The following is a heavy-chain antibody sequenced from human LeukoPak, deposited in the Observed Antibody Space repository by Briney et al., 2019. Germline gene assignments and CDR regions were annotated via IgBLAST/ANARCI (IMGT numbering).Heavy chain of an antibody. CDR3: ARDSMVRGALDY. CDR2: ISYGGSNK. CDR1: GFTFSSYA. Sequence: PGGSLRLSCAASGFTFSSYAMHWVRQAPGKRLEWVAVISYGGSNKYYADSVKGRFTISRDNSKNTLYLQMNSLRAEDTAVYYCARDSMVRGALDYWGQGTLVTVSS. J-gene: IGHJ4*02. V-gene: IGHV3-30*04. D-gene: IGHD3-10*01.